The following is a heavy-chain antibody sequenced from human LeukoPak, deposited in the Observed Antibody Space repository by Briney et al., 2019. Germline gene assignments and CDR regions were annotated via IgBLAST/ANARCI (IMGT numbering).Heavy chain of an antibody. Sequence: GGSLRLSCAASGFTFSSYAMNWVRQAPGKGLEWVAVISYDGSNKYYADSVKGRFTISRDNSKNTLYLQMNSLRAEDTAVYYCARARNYVSFEDYWGQGTLVTVSS. J-gene: IGHJ4*02. CDR1: GFTFSSYA. CDR2: ISYDGSNK. D-gene: IGHD1-7*01. CDR3: ARARNYVSFEDY. V-gene: IGHV3-30*01.